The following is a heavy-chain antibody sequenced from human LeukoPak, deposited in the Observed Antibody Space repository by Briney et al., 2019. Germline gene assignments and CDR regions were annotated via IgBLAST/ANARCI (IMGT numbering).Heavy chain of an antibody. V-gene: IGHV1-69*04. CDR1: GGTFSSYA. CDR2: IIPILGIA. D-gene: IGHD6-19*01. J-gene: IGHJ4*02. Sequence: ASVKVSCKASGGTFSSYAIGWVRQAPGQGLEWMGRIIPILGIANYAQKFQGRVTITADKSTSTAYMELSSLRSEDTAVYYCARHSSGWIDYWGQGTLVTVSS. CDR3: ARHSSGWIDY.